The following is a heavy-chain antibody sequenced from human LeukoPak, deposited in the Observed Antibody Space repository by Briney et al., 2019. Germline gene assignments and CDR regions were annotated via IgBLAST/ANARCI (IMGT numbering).Heavy chain of an antibody. D-gene: IGHD5-18*01. V-gene: IGHV1-69*04. CDR3: ARDRPPDTAMAY. Sequence: GASVKVSCKAYGGTFSSYAISWVRQAPGQGLEWMGRIIPILGIANYAQKFQGRVTITADKSTSTAYMELSSLRSEDTAVYYCARDRPPDTAMAYWGQGTLVTVSS. CDR1: GGTFSSYA. CDR2: IIPILGIA. J-gene: IGHJ4*02.